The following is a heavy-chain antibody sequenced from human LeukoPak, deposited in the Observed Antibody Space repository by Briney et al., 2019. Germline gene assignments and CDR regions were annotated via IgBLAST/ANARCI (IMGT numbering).Heavy chain of an antibody. J-gene: IGHJ2*01. CDR2: INHSEST. D-gene: IGHD6-6*01. Sequence: SETLSLTCAVYGGSFSGYYWSWIRQPPGKGLEWIGEINHSESTNYNPSLKSRVTISVDTSKNQFSLKLSSVTAADTAVYYCARSGAARPSECYRPSARCRYWYFDLWGRGTLVTVSS. CDR3: ARSGAARPSECYRPSARCRYWYFDL. CDR1: GGSFSGYY. V-gene: IGHV4-34*01.